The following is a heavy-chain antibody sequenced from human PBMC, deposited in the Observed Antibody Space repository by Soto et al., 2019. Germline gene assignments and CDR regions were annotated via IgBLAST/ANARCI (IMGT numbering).Heavy chain of an antibody. CDR1: GFTFNSYG. V-gene: IGHV3-30*18. J-gene: IGHJ6*02. D-gene: IGHD3-9*01. CDR3: AKSRDATNILSGFYRLSGADV. Sequence: QVQLVESGGGVVQPGRSLRLSCAASGFTFNSYGMHWVRQAPGKGLEWLAVISYDGSNKYYADSVKGRFTISRDSSINTLYLQMDSLRTEDTAIYYCAKSRDATNILSGFYRLSGADVWGQGTTVTVSS. CDR2: ISYDGSNK.